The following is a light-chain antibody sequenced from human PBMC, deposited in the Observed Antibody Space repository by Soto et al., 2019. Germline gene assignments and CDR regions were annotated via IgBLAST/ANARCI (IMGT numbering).Light chain of an antibody. CDR1: QSVNSN. V-gene: IGKV3-15*01. CDR3: QQYNDWPLYT. J-gene: IGKJ2*01. Sequence: EIVMTQSPTIVSVSPGERATLSCRASQSVNSNLAWYQQKPGQAPRLLISGASTRAPGIAARFSGSGSGTNFTLSISGLQSADFAVYYSQQYNDWPLYTFGQGTKLEIK. CDR2: GAS.